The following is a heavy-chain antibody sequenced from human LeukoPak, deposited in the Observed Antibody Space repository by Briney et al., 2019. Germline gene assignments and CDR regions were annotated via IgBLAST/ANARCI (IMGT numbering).Heavy chain of an antibody. V-gene: IGHV1-8*01. Sequence: ASVRVSCKTSAYTFTSYEINWVRLATGQGLEWMGWMNPNSGNTGYAQKFQGRVTMTRDTSIHTAYMELSSLRSEDTAVYYCARGHGPGGTRWPNLDFWGQGTLITVSS. CDR2: MNPNSGNT. D-gene: IGHD2-15*01. J-gene: IGHJ4*02. CDR1: AYTFTSYE. CDR3: ARGHGPGGTRWPNLDF.